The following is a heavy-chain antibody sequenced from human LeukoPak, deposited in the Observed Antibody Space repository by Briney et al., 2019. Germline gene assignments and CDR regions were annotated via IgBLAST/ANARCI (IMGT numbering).Heavy chain of an antibody. CDR3: ARGSWYYDSSGYGLLDY. J-gene: IGHJ4*02. CDR1: GXXXXGXXX. Sequence: GXXXXGXXXWSWIRQPPGKGLEWIGYIYHSGSTYYNPSLKSRVTISVDRSKNQFSLKLSSVTAADTAVYYCARGSWYYDSSGYGLLDYWGQGTLVTVSS. CDR2: IYHSGST. D-gene: IGHD3-22*01. V-gene: IGHV4-30-2*01.